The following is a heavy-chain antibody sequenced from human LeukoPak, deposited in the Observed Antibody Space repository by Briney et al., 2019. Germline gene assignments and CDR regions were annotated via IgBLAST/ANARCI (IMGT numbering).Heavy chain of an antibody. CDR2: IYYSGST. CDR1: GGSISSYY. V-gene: IGHV4-59*01. CDR3: ASTPPGLPAAIFRFDP. D-gene: IGHD2-2*01. J-gene: IGHJ5*02. Sequence: SETLSLTYTVSGGSISSYYWSWIRQPPGKGLEWIGYIYYSGSTNYNPSLKSRVTISVDTSKNQFSLKLSSVTAADTAVYYCASTPPGLPAAIFRFDPWGQGTLVTVSS.